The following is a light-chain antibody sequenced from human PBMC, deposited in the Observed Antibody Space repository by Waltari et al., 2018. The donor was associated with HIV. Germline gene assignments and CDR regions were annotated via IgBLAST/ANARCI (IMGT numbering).Light chain of an antibody. J-gene: IGLJ2*01. CDR2: LNNDGSH. Sequence: QPVVTQSPSAAASLGASVKLTCTLRSGHSDYAIAWHQQHPQKGPRYLMRLNNDGSHYKGDGIPDRFSGSSSGAGRYLIISSLQSGDEADYYCQTWDTGIIIFGGGTKLTVL. CDR3: QTWDTGIII. CDR1: SGHSDYA. V-gene: IGLV4-69*01.